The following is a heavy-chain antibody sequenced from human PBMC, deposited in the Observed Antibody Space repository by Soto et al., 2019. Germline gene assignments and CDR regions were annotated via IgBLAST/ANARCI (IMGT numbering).Heavy chain of an antibody. CDR2: IIPIFGTA. V-gene: IGHV1-69*13. CDR1: GGTFSSYA. J-gene: IGHJ3*02. CDR3: ARSRVPQYYDSSGYSDAFDI. D-gene: IGHD3-22*01. Sequence: SSVKVSCKASGGTFSSYAISWVRQAPGQGLGWMGGIIPIFGTANYAQKFQGRVTITADESTSTAYMELSSLRSEDTAVYYCARSRVPQYYDSSGYSDAFDIRGKGSTVTV.